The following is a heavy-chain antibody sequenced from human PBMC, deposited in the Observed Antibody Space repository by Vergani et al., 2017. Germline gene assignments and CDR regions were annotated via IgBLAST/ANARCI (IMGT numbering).Heavy chain of an antibody. D-gene: IGHD3-22*01. J-gene: IGHJ4*02. CDR1: GFTVSSNY. CDR2: IYSGGST. CDR3: AGENYYDSSGYWRDY. V-gene: IGHV3-66*02. Sequence: EVQLVESGGGLVQPGGSLRLSCAASGFTVSSNYMSWVRQAPGKGLEWVSVIYSGGSTYYADSVKGRFTISRDNSKNTLYLQMNSLRAEDTAVYYCAGENYYDSSGYWRDYWGQGTLVTVSS.